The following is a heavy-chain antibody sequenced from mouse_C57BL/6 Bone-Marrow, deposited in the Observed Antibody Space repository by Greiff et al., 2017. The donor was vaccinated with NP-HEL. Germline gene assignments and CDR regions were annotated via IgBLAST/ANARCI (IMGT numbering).Heavy chain of an antibody. Sequence: VKLQQPGAELVKPGASVKMSCKASGYTFTSYWITWVKQRPGQGLEWIGDIYPGSGSTNYNEKFKSKATLTVDTSSSTAYMQLSSLTSEDSAVYYCARRGAYYYGPHWYFDVWGTGTTVTVSS. CDR2: IYPGSGST. V-gene: IGHV1-55*01. CDR3: ARRGAYYYGPHWYFDV. J-gene: IGHJ1*03. CDR1: GYTFTSYW. D-gene: IGHD1-1*01.